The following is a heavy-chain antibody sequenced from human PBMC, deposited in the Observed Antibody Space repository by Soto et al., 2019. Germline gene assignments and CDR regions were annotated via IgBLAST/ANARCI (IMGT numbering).Heavy chain of an antibody. CDR1: GDSIRTGDYY. J-gene: IGHJ4*02. Sequence: PSETLSLTCTVSGDSIRTGDYYLNWIRQSPGKGLEWIGCVYASGSTYYNLSLRGRVTMSIDTSKNQFSLELNSVTAADTAVFYCARGGERNSGFFDYWGRGTLVTVSS. V-gene: IGHV4-30-4*01. CDR3: ARGGERNSGFFDY. CDR2: VYASGST. D-gene: IGHD3-22*01.